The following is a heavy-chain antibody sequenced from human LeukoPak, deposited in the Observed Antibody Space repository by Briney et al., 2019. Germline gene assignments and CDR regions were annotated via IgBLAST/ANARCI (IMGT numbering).Heavy chain of an antibody. CDR3: ARTTSMTASGYDY. CDR2: INPDNGDK. Sequence: GASVTVSCKASGYTFTNYHINWVRQASGQGLEWMTWINPDNGDKGYARKFQDRVTITTDTSISTAYMELSSLSSEDTAVYFCARTTSMTASGYDYWGQRTLVTVSS. V-gene: IGHV1-8*03. J-gene: IGHJ4*02. D-gene: IGHD2-21*02. CDR1: GYTFTNYH.